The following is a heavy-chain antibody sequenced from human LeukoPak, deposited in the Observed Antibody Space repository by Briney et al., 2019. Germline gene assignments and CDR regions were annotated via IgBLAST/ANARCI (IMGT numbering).Heavy chain of an antibody. CDR1: GDSISAFY. Sequence: SSETLSLTCTVSGDSISAFYWSWIRRPPGKGLEWIGYIYYSGSTNYNPSLKSRVTILIETSKNQFSLKLRSVTAADTAVYYCARGGARGSSAFDIWGQGTMVTVSS. D-gene: IGHD3-10*01. CDR2: IYYSGST. CDR3: ARGGARGSSAFDI. V-gene: IGHV4-59*01. J-gene: IGHJ3*02.